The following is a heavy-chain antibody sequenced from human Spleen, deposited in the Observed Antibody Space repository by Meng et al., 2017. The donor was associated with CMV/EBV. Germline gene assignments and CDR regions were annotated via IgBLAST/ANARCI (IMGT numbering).Heavy chain of an antibody. V-gene: IGHV3-30-3*01. CDR3: ASGYDYGDY. Sequence: GESLKISCAASGFTFGSYAMHWVRQAPGKGLEWVADISYDGSNKYYADSVKGRFTISRDNSKNTLYLQMNSLRAEDTAVYYWASGYDYGDYWGQGTLVTVSS. J-gene: IGHJ4*02. D-gene: IGHD2-2*03. CDR2: ISYDGSNK. CDR1: GFTFGSYA.